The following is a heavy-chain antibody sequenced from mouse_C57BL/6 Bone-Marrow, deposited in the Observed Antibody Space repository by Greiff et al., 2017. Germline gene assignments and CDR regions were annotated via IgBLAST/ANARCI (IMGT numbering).Heavy chain of an antibody. V-gene: IGHV1-81*01. CDR2: IYPRSGNT. J-gene: IGHJ2*01. CDR3: ARPLYYFDY. CDR1: GYTFTSYG. Sequence: QVQLQQSGAELARPGASVKLSCKASGYTFTSYGISWVKQRPGQGLEWIGEIYPRSGNTYYNEKFKGKATLTADKSSSTAYMELRSLTSEDSAVYFCARPLYYFDYWGQGTTVTVSS.